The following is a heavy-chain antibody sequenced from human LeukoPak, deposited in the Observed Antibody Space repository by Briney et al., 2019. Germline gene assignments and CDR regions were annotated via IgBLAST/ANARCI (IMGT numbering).Heavy chain of an antibody. CDR3: SKGQTYYYDSSGYLYYFDY. V-gene: IGHV3-30*18. D-gene: IGHD3-22*01. CDR2: ISYDGSNK. CDR1: GFTFSSYG. J-gene: IGHJ4*02. Sequence: GGSLRLSCAASGFTFSSYGMHWVRQAPGKGLEWVAVISYDGSNKYYADSVKGRFTISRGNSKNTLYLQMNSLRPEDTAVYYCSKGQTYYYDSSGYLYYFDYWGQGTLVTVSS.